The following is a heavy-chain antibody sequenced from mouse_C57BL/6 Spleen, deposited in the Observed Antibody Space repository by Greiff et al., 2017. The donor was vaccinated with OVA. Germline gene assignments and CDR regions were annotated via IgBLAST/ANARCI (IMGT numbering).Heavy chain of an antibody. V-gene: IGHV3-6*01. D-gene: IGHD2-5*01. CDR2: ISYAGSN. J-gene: IGHJ1*03. CDR1: GYSITSGYY. Sequence: ESGPGLVKPSQSLSLTCSVTGYSITSGYYWNWIRQFPGNKLEWMGYISYAGSNNYNPSLKNRISITRDTSKNQFFLKLNAVTTEDTATYYCARAYYSNYGYFDVWGTGTTVTVSS. CDR3: ARAYYSNYGYFDV.